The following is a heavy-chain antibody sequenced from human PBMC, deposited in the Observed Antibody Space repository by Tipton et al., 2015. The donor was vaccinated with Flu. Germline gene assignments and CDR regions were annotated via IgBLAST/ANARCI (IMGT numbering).Heavy chain of an antibody. CDR2: FHFSGIT. CDR1: GGYISSYY. D-gene: IGHD5-24*01. Sequence: GLVKPSETLTLTCSVSGGYISSYYYSWIRQSPGKGLEWMGYFHFSGITDYNPSLKSRVTISVGTSNNQFSLKLDSVTAADTAVYFCARNYRRTLRFIDWLPAHFDYWGQGNLVTVSS. CDR3: ARNYRRTLRFIDWLPAHFDY. J-gene: IGHJ4*02. V-gene: IGHV4-59*03.